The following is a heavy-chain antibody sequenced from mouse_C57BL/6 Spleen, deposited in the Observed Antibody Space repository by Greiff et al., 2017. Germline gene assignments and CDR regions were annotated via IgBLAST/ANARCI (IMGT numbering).Heavy chain of an antibody. V-gene: IGHV5-17*01. D-gene: IGHD1-1*01. J-gene: IGHJ1*03. CDR2: ISSGSSTI. CDR1: GFTFSDYG. CDR3: ARPNYGSSFDWYFDV. Sequence: EVQVVESGGGLVKPGGSLKLSCAASGFTFSDYGMHWVRQAPEKGLEWVAYISSGSSTIYYADTVKGRFTISRDNAKNTLFLQMTSLRSEDTAMYYCARPNYGSSFDWYFDVWGTGTTVTVSS.